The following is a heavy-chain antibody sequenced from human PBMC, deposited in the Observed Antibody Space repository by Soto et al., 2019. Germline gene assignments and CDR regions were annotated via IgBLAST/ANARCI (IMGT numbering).Heavy chain of an antibody. V-gene: IGHV1-69*13. Sequence: GASVKVSCKASGGTFSSYAISWVRQAPGQGLEWMGGIIPIFGTANYAQKSQGRVTITADESTSTAYMELSSLRSEDTAVYYCARDPPGYGYDYWGQGTLVTVSS. D-gene: IGHD5-18*01. CDR3: ARDPPGYGYDY. CDR1: GGTFSSYA. J-gene: IGHJ4*02. CDR2: IIPIFGTA.